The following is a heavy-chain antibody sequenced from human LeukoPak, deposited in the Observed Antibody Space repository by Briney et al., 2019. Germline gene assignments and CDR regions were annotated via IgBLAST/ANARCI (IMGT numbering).Heavy chain of an antibody. J-gene: IGHJ5*02. CDR3: ARVWLLWFGELYVHNWFDP. Sequence: ASVKVSCKASGYTFTGYYMHWVRQAPGQGLEWMGWINPNSGGTNYAQKFQGRVTMTRDTSISTAYMELSRLRSDDTAVYYCARVWLLWFGELYVHNWFDPWGQGTLVTVSS. CDR2: INPNSGGT. CDR1: GYTFTGYY. V-gene: IGHV1-2*02. D-gene: IGHD3-10*01.